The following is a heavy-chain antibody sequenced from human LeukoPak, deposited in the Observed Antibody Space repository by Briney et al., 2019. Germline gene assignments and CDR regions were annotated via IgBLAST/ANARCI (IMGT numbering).Heavy chain of an antibody. Sequence: ASVKVSCKASGYTFTSYYMHWARQAPGQGLEWMGWINPNSGGTNYAQKFQGRVTLTRDTSISTTYMELRRLRSDDTAVYYCARLGYITGSNYWGQGTLVTVSS. J-gene: IGHJ4*02. CDR3: ARLGYITGSNY. CDR1: GYTFTSYY. D-gene: IGHD3-9*01. CDR2: INPNSGGT. V-gene: IGHV1-2*02.